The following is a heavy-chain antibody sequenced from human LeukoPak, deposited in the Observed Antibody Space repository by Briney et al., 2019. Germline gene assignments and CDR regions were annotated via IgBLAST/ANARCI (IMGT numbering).Heavy chain of an antibody. CDR3: ARRAARPERYFDY. V-gene: IGHV4-39*01. CDR1: GGSISSSSYY. J-gene: IGHJ4*02. CDR2: IYYSGST. Sequence: SETLSLTCTVSGGSISSSSYYWGWIRQPRGKGLERIGSIYYSGSTYYHPSLKSRVTISVDTSKNQFSLKLSSVTAADTAVYYCARRAARPERYFDYWGQGTLVTVSS. D-gene: IGHD6-6*01.